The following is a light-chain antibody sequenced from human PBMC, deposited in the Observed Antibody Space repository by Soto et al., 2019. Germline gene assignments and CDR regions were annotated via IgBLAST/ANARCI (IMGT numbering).Light chain of an antibody. CDR1: QDITSA. CDR2: DAS. V-gene: IGKV1-13*02. Sequence: AIQLTQSPSSLSASVGDRVAITCRASQDITSALAWYQQKPGKAPKLLIYDASTLESGVPSRFSGSGSGTDFTLTISSLQPEDFATYYCQQFHSYPLTFGGGTKVDIK. J-gene: IGKJ4*01. CDR3: QQFHSYPLT.